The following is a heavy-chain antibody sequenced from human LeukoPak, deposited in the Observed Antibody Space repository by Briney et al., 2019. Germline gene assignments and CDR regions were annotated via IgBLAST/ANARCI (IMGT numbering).Heavy chain of an antibody. CDR2: VTWSSRSK. CDR3: AKDSEARSISWYSHFDL. D-gene: IGHD6-13*01. V-gene: IGHV3-9*01. CDR1: GFSLDDYA. Sequence: SLRLSCVVSGFSLDDYAMHWVRQVPGKGLEWVSGVTWSSRSKKYADSVRGRFSISRDDANNSLFLQMNNLRPEDTALYYCAKDSEARSISWYSHFDLWGRGTLVTVSS. J-gene: IGHJ2*01.